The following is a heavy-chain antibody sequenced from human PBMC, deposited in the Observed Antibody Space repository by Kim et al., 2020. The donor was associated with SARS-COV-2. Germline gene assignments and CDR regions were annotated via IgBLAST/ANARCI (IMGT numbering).Heavy chain of an antibody. D-gene: IGHD2-21*02. J-gene: IGHJ1*01. CDR1: GFVVSATS. V-gene: IGHV3-7*01. CDR3: ARDGGDPFSSTSNS. CDR2: VNRDGSQK. Sequence: GGSLRLSCAGSGFVVSATSMSWVRQSPGKGLEWVANVNRDGSQKHYVDSVKGRFTISRDNAKNSLYLQMNSLRPEDTAVYYCARDGGDPFSSTSNSWGQG.